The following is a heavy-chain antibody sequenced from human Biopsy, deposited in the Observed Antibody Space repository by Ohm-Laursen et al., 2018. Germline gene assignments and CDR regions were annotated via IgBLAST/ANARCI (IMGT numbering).Heavy chain of an antibody. D-gene: IGHD7-27*01. CDR2: IYYSGGT. CDR1: GGSISSYY. V-gene: IGHV4-59*08. CDR3: ARLWGGYHFHGMDV. J-gene: IGHJ6*02. Sequence: TLSLTWTVSGGSISSYYWSWIRQPPGKGLECIGYIYYSGGTNYSPSLKSRVTMTVDTSKNQFSLKLSSVTAADTAVYYCARLWGGYHFHGMDVWGQGTTVTVSS.